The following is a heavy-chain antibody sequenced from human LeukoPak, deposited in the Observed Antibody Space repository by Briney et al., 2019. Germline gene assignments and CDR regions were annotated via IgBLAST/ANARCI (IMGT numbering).Heavy chain of an antibody. J-gene: IGHJ4*02. CDR2: ISYDGSNK. Sequence: PGRSLRLSCAASGFTFSSYGMHWVRQAPGKGLEWVAAISYDGSNKYYADSVKGRFTISRDNSKNTLYLQMNSLRAEDTAVYYCAKRATLTDFDYWGQGTLVTVFS. D-gene: IGHD2/OR15-2a*01. V-gene: IGHV3-30*18. CDR1: GFTFSSYG. CDR3: AKRATLTDFDY.